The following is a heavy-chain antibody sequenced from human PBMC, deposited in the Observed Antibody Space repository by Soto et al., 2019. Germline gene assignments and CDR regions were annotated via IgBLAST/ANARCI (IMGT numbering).Heavy chain of an antibody. CDR1: GYTFTSYA. Sequence: ASVKVSRQASGYTFTSYAIHWGRPAPGQKLEWMVCVNAGNGNTKNSQKFQGRGTITRDTSASTAYMELSSLRSEDTAVYYCASSGYYKYYYYGMDVLGQGTTVTVSS. J-gene: IGHJ6*02. V-gene: IGHV1-3*01. CDR2: VNAGNGNT. D-gene: IGHD3-22*01. CDR3: ASSGYYKYYYYGMDV.